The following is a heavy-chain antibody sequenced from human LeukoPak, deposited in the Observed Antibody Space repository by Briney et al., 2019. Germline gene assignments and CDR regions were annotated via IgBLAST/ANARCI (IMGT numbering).Heavy chain of an antibody. CDR1: GYTFTSYD. CDR3: ARGAPADYGGNQEYFQH. CDR2: MNPNSGNT. J-gene: IGHJ1*01. Sequence: ASVKVSCKASGYTFTSYDINWVRQATGQGLEWMGWMNPNSGNTGYAQKFQGRVTMTRNTSISTDYMELSSLRSEDTAVYYCARGAPADYGGNQEYFQHWGQGTLVTVSS. D-gene: IGHD4-23*01. V-gene: IGHV1-8*01.